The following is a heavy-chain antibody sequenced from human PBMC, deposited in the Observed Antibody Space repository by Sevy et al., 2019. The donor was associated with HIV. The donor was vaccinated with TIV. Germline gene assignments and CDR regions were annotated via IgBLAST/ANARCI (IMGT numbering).Heavy chain of an antibody. J-gene: IGHJ4*02. CDR3: AGDGRYFDWPEGNYFDY. V-gene: IGHV3-48*01. D-gene: IGHD3-9*01. CDR1: GFTFSSYS. CDR2: ISSSSSTI. Sequence: GGSLRLSCAASGFTFSSYSMNWVRQAPGKGLEWVSYISSSSSTIYYADAVKGRFTISRDNAKNSLYLQMNSLRAEDTAVYYCAGDGRYFDWPEGNYFDYWGQGTLVTVSS.